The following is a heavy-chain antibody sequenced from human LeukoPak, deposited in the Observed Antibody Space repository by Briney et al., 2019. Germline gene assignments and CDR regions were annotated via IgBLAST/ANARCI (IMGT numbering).Heavy chain of an antibody. CDR1: GGSISSYY. CDR3: ARASYVWGTSRAYFDY. D-gene: IGHD3-16*02. CDR2: IYYSGSS. Sequence: SETLSHTCTVSGGSISSYYWNWIRQPPGKGLEWIGYIYYSGSSNYNPSLKSRVTISVDTSKNQFSLKLSSVTAADTAVYYCARASYVWGTSRAYFDYWGQGTLVTVSS. V-gene: IGHV4-59*01. J-gene: IGHJ4*02.